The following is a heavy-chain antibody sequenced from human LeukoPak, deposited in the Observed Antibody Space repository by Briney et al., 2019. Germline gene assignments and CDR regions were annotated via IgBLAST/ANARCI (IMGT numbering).Heavy chain of an antibody. V-gene: IGHV4-4*07. CDR1: GDSLSSSF. Sequence: SETLSLTCSVSGDSLSSSFWAWIRQPAGRRLEWIGRVFDNATTQYNPSLESRVTMWIDTSRNQFSLNLRSVTAADTAVYYCARAAGIAANEDWFDPWGQGILVTVSS. CDR3: ARAAGIAANEDWFDP. CDR2: VFDNATT. J-gene: IGHJ5*02. D-gene: IGHD2-21*01.